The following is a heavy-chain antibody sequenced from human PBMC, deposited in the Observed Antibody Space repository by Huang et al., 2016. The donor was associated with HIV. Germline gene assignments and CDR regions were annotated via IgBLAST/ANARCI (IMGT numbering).Heavy chain of an antibody. CDR1: GFTFSNAW. CDR3: TTESESSGWTMDHDAFDI. V-gene: IGHV3-15*01. Sequence: EVQLVESGGGLVKPGGSLRLSCAASGFTFSNAWMGWVRKATGKWREWVGRIKSKTDGGTTDYAAPVKGRFTISRDDSKNTLYLQMNSLKTEDTAVYYCTTESESSGWTMDHDAFDIWGQGTMVTVSS. J-gene: IGHJ3*02. CDR2: IKSKTDGGTT. D-gene: IGHD6-19*01.